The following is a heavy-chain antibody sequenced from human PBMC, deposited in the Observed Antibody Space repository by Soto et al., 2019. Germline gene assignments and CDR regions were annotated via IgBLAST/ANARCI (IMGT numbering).Heavy chain of an antibody. CDR3: ARDLFMITTAGALYYFDY. CDR1: GGSFYSSA. CDR2: IIPIFGTA. V-gene: IGHV1-69*13. D-gene: IGHD3-16*01. J-gene: IGHJ4*02. Sequence: GASVKVSCKASGGSFYSSAISWVRQAPGQGLEWMGGIIPIFGTANYAQKFQGRVTITADESTSTAYMELSSLRSEDTAVYYCARDLFMITTAGALYYFDYWGQGTLVTVSS.